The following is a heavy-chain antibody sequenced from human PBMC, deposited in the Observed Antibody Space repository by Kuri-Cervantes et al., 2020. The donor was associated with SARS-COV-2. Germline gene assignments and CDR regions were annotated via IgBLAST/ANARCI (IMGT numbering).Heavy chain of an antibody. CDR3: ARVCGGDCADNYYYYYGMDV. V-gene: IGHV1-18*01. CDR1: GGTFSSYA. J-gene: IGHJ6*02. CDR2: ISIKQGDT. D-gene: IGHD2-21*02. Sequence: ASVKVSCKASGGTFSSYAISWVRQAPGQGLEWMGWISIKQGDTNYAQKFQGRVTMTTDTSTSTAYMELRSLRSDDTAVYYCARVCGGDCADNYYYYYGMDVWGQGTTVTVSS.